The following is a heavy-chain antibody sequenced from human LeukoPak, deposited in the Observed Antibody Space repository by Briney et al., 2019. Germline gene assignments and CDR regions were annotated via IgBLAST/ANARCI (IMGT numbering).Heavy chain of an antibody. J-gene: IGHJ4*02. V-gene: IGHV3-23*01. D-gene: IGHD3-16*02. CDR3: AKVIASDMITFGGVIGIYYFDY. CDR1: GFTFSSYG. CDR2: ISGSGGAT. Sequence: GGSLRLSCAASGFTFSSYGMSWVRQAPGKGLEWVSAISGSGGATYYADSVKGRFTISRDNSKNTLYLQMNSLRAEDTAVYYCAKVIASDMITFGGVIGIYYFDYSGQGTLVTVSS.